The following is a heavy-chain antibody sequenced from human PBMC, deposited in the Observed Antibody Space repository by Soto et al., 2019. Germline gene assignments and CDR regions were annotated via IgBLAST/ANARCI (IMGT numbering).Heavy chain of an antibody. CDR2: ISWNSGSI. CDR3: AKDTWYQLLPFSYFDY. D-gene: IGHD2-2*01. Sequence: EVQLVESGGGLVQPGRSLRLSCAASGFTFDDYAMHWVRQAPGKGLEWVSGISWNSGSIGYADSVKGRFTISRDNAKNSMYLQMNSLRAEDTALYYCAKDTWYQLLPFSYFDYWGQGTLVTVSS. J-gene: IGHJ4*02. V-gene: IGHV3-9*01. CDR1: GFTFDDYA.